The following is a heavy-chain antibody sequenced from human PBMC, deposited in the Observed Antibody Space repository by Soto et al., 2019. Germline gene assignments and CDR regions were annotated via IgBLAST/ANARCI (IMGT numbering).Heavy chain of an antibody. CDR3: HTALPTIVGRQWCINGGWFDH. CDR2: IYYSGST. V-gene: IGHV4-30-4*01. J-gene: IGHJ5*02. D-gene: IGHD5-12*01. Sequence: SETLSLTCTVSGGSISSGDYYWSWIRQPPGKGLEWIGYIYYSGSTYYNPSLKSRVTISVDTSKNQFSLKLSSVTAAATAMYHCHTALPTIVGRQWCINGGWFDHWGQGTLVTVSA. CDR1: GGSISSGDYY.